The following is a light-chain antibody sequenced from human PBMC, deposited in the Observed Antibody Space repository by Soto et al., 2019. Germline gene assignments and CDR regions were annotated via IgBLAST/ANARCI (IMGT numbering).Light chain of an antibody. Sequence: EIVSTQSPGTLALSPGERASLSCGAIQTVGSTYVAWYQQKPGLAPSLPIYDACSRATAIPDRFSGSGSGTDFTLTISRLEPEDFAVYYCQHYGSSPWTFGQGTKVEL. CDR3: QHYGSSPWT. CDR1: QTVGSTY. CDR2: DAC. J-gene: IGKJ1*01. V-gene: IGKV3D-20*01.